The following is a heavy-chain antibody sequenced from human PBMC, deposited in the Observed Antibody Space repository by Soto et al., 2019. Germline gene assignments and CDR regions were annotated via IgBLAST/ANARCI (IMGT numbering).Heavy chain of an antibody. CDR1: GGTFSSYA. D-gene: IGHD2-2*02. V-gene: IGHV1-69*13. J-gene: IGHJ6*02. Sequence: SVKVSCKASGGTFSSYAISWVRQAPGQGLEWMGGIIPIFGTANYAQKFQGRVTITADESTSTAYMELSSLRSEDTAVYYCARVVVPAAIRIAAAGYYYYGMDVWGQGTTVTVSS. CDR2: IIPIFGTA. CDR3: ARVVVPAAIRIAAAGYYYYGMDV.